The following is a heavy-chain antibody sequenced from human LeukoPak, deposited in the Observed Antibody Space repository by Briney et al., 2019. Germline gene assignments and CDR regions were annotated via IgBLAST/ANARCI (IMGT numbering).Heavy chain of an antibody. D-gene: IGHD3-3*01. CDR3: ARAVRAHPPADF. Sequence: GSLRLSCAASGFSFSSYWMHWVRQAPGKGLEWVSRINRDGSSTTYADSVKGRSSISRDNAKNTLSLHMSSLRAEDTGVYYCARAVRAHPPADFWGQGTLATVSS. J-gene: IGHJ4*02. CDR2: INRDGSST. V-gene: IGHV3-74*01. CDR1: GFSFSSYW.